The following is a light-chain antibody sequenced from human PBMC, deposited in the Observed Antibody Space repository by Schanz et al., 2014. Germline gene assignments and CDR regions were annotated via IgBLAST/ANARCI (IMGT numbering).Light chain of an antibody. CDR1: SSNIGAGYD. CDR3: SSYTRSSPVV. J-gene: IGLJ2*01. CDR2: ANT. Sequence: QSVLTQPPSVSGAPGQRVTISCTGSSSNIGAGYDVHWFQQLPGTAPKLLMYANTKRPSGVPDRFSGSKSGTSASLAITGLQTEDEADYYCSSYTRSSPVVFGGGTKLTVL. V-gene: IGLV1-40*01.